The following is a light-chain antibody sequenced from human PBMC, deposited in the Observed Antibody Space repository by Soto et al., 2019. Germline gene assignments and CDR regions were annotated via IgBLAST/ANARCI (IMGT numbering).Light chain of an antibody. J-gene: IGLJ2*01. CDR3: SSYTSSTTLDVV. CDR2: DVS. V-gene: IGLV2-14*03. CDR1: SSDIGGYSS. Sequence: QSALTQPASVSGSPGQSITISCTGTSSDIGGYSSVSWYQQHPGKAPKLMIFDVSNRPSGVSYRFSGSKSGNTASLTISGLQAEDEADYYCSSYTSSTTLDVVFGGGTKLTVL.